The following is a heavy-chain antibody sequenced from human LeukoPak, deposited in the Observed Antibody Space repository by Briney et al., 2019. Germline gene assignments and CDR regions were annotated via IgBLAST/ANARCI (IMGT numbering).Heavy chain of an antibody. J-gene: IGHJ6*03. CDR3: ARETSQKGAHYMDV. V-gene: IGHV4-39*02. Sequence: SETLSLTCTVSGGSISSNSYYWGWIRQPPGKGLEWIGSIYYSGITYYNPSLKSRVTISVDTSKNQFSLKLSSVTAADTAVYYCARETSQKGAHYMDVWGKGTTVTISS. CDR1: GGSISSNSYY. CDR2: IYYSGIT. D-gene: IGHD3-16*01.